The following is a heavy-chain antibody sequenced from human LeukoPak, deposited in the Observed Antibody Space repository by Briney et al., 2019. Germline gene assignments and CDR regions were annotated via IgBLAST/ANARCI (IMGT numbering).Heavy chain of an antibody. V-gene: IGHV3-9*01. CDR1: GFTFDDYA. J-gene: IGHJ6*04. CDR2: ISWNSGSI. Sequence: GGSLRLSCAASGFTFDDYAMHWVRQAPGKGLEWVSGISWNSGSIGYADSVKGRFTISRDNAKNSLYLQMNSVRAEDTALYYCAKDMGPAAYYYYGMDVWGKGTTVTVSS. CDR3: AKDMGPAAYYYYGMDV. D-gene: IGHD2-2*01.